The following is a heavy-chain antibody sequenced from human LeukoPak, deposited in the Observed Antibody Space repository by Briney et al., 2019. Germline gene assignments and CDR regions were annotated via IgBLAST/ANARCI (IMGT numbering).Heavy chain of an antibody. CDR3: ARGNILSGYCFDY. CDR2: IHYTGGT. V-gene: IGHV4-34*01. J-gene: IGHJ4*02. Sequence: SETLSLTCAVYGRSISGYYWSWIRQPPGKGLEWVGEIHYTGGTSYNPSLKSRATISIDTSKNQLSLKLSSVTAADTAVYYCARGNILSGYCFDYWGQGALVTVSS. CDR1: GRSISGYY. D-gene: IGHD3-9*01.